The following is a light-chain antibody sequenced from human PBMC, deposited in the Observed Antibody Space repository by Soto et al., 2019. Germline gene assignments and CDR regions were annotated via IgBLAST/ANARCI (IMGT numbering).Light chain of an antibody. V-gene: IGLV1-47*01. CDR3: AAWDGSLNVVL. Sequence: QSALTQPPSAAGAPGRRGPLSFFWGISIIGSQNVYWYQQLPGTAPKLLIYRNNQRPSGVPDRFSGSRSGTSASLVISGLRSEDEADYYCAAWDGSLNVVLFGGGTKVTVL. CDR2: RNN. J-gene: IGLJ2*01. CDR1: ISIIGSQN.